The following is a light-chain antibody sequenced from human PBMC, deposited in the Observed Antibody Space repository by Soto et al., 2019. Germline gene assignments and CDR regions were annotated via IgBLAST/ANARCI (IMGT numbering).Light chain of an antibody. J-gene: IGKJ1*01. CDR1: QSVSSN. V-gene: IGKV3-15*01. CDR3: QQYNNWRT. CDR2: GAS. Sequence: EIVMTQSPAPLSVSPGERATLSCRASQSVSSNLAWYQQKPGQAPRLLIYGASTRATGIPARFSGSGSGTEFTLTISSLQSEDFAVYYCQQYNNWRTFGQGTKVEIK.